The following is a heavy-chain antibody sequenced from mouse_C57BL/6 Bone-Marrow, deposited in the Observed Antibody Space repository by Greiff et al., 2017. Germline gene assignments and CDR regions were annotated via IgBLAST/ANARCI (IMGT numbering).Heavy chain of an antibody. D-gene: IGHD2-12*01. CDR1: GYTFTSYW. CDR3: ASGGAYYSLDY. V-gene: IGHV1-64*01. Sequence: QVQLQQPGAELVKPGASVKLSCKASGYTFTSYWMHWVKQRPGQGLEWIGMIHPNSGSTNYNEKFKSKATLTVDKSSSTAYMQLTSLPSEDSAVYYCASGGAYYSLDYWGQGTTLTVSS. CDR2: IHPNSGST. J-gene: IGHJ2*01.